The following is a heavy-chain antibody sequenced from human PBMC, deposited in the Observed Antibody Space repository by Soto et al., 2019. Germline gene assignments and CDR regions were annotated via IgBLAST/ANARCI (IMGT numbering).Heavy chain of an antibody. CDR3: ASACYGSSGYYFYAMDV. CDR2: IGTAGDP. J-gene: IGHJ6*02. V-gene: IGHV3-13*05. D-gene: IGHD6-13*01. CDR1: GFILSGYD. Sequence: EEQLVESGGGLVQPGGSLRLSCVASGFILSGYDMHWVRQATGEGLEWVSAIGTAGDPYYSGSVKGRFTISRGNAENSVYLKMNSLRAGETAVYYCASACYGSSGYYFYAMDVWGPGTTVTVSS.